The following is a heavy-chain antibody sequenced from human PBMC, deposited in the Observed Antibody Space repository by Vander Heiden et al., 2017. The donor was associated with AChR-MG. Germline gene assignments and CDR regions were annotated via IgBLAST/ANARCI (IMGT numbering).Heavy chain of an antibody. CDR1: GYSFTSYG. CDR2: ISAYNGNT. CDR3: ARDLIDHCTGGVCYISRGYDY. V-gene: IGHV1-18*01. Sequence: QVQLVQSGAEVKKPGASVKVPCKASGYSFTSYGISWVRQAPGQGLDWMGWISAYNGNTDYAQKLQGRVTMTTDTSTSTAYMELRSLRSDDTAVYYCARDLIDHCTGGVCYISRGYDYWCQGTLVTVSS. J-gene: IGHJ4*02. D-gene: IGHD2-8*02.